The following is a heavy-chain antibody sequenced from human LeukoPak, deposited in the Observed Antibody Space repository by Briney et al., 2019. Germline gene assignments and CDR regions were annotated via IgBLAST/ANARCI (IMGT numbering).Heavy chain of an antibody. CDR1: GGSISSYY. Sequence: PSETLSLTCTVSGGSISSYYWSWIRQPPGKGLEWIGYIYYSGSTNYNPSLKSRVTISVDTSKNQFSLKLSSVTAADTAVYYCARSPTSYFGADYWGQGTLVTVSS. D-gene: IGHD3-10*01. J-gene: IGHJ4*02. CDR2: IYYSGST. CDR3: ARSPTSYFGADY. V-gene: IGHV4-59*01.